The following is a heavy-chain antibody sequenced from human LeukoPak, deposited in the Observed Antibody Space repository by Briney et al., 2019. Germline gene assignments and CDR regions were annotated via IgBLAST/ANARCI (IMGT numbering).Heavy chain of an antibody. Sequence: SGPTLVKPTQTLTLTCTFSGFSLSTSGVGVGWIRQPPGKALEWLALIYWNDDKRYSPSLKSRLTITKDTSKNQVVLTMTNMDPVDTATYYCAHRSQVLVGATALYFFDYWGQGALVTVSS. V-gene: IGHV2-5*01. CDR1: GFSLSTSGVG. J-gene: IGHJ4*02. CDR3: AHRSQVLVGATALYFFDY. D-gene: IGHD1-26*01. CDR2: IYWNDDK.